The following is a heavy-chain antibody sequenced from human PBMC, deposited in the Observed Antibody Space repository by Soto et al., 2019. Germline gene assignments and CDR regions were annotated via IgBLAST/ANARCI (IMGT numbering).Heavy chain of an antibody. CDR3: AADGRIAVAGTPNFDY. Sequence: GASVKVSCKASGFTFTSSAVQWVRQARGQRLEWIGWIVVGSGNTNYAQKFQERVTITRDMSTSTAYMELSSLRSEDTAVYYCAADGRIAVAGTPNFDYWGQGTLVTVSS. CDR1: GFTFTSSA. CDR2: IVVGSGNT. J-gene: IGHJ4*02. V-gene: IGHV1-58*01. D-gene: IGHD6-19*01.